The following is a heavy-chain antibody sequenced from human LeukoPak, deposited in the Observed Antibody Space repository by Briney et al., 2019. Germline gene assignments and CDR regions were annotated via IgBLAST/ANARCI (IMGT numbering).Heavy chain of an antibody. CDR2: ISGSGGST. CDR1: GFTFSSYA. V-gene: IGHV3-23*01. CDR3: AKDLGTVTTRGCFDY. J-gene: IGHJ4*02. Sequence: GGSLRLSCAPSGFTFSSYAMNWVRQAPRQGREWVSSISGSGGSTYYADSVKGRFTISRDNSKNTLYLQMNSLRAEDTALYYCAKDLGTVTTRGCFDYWGQGTLVTVSS. D-gene: IGHD4-11*01.